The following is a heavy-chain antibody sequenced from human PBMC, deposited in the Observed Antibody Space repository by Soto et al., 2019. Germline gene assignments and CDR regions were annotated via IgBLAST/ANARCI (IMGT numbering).Heavy chain of an antibody. CDR2: IWYGGSKK. J-gene: IGHJ4*02. CDR1: GFIFSTYA. Sequence: VQLVESGGGVVQPGRSLRLSCAASGFIFSTYAMHWVRQAPGKGLEWVAVIWYGGSKKYYADSVKGRFTISRDNSNNTLYLQMNSLRAEDTALYHCARDHGWLQWIDYWGQGTLVTVSS. CDR3: ARDHGWLQWIDY. D-gene: IGHD5-12*01. V-gene: IGHV3-33*01.